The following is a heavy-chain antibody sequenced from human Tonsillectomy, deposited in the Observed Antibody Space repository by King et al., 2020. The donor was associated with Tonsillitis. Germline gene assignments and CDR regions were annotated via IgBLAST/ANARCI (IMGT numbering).Heavy chain of an antibody. CDR1: GGSITSYY. J-gene: IGHJ4*02. CDR2: IYYSGTT. CDR3: ARVNNWNPHYYFDY. V-gene: IGHV4-59*01. D-gene: IGHD1-1*01. Sequence: VQLQESGPGLVKPSETLSLTCTVSGGSITSYYWSWLRQPPGKRLEWIGYIYYSGTTNYNPSLKSRVTISVDTSNNQFSLRLTSVTAADRAVYYCARVNNWNPHYYFDYWGQGTLVTVSS.